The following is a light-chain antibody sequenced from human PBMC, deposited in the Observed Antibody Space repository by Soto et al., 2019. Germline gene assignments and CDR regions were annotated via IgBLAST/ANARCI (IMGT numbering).Light chain of an antibody. J-gene: IGKJ1*01. CDR1: QSIRNY. Sequence: DIQMTQSPSSLSASVGDRVTITCRSSQSIRNYLNWFQQKPGKAPKLLIYAASYLETGVPSRFSGTGSGTDFTLSISSLQPEDFATYYCQQSYSDLWTFGQGTKVEV. V-gene: IGKV1-39*01. CDR2: AAS. CDR3: QQSYSDLWT.